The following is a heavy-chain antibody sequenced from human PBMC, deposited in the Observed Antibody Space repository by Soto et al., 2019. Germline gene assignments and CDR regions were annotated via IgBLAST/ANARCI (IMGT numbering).Heavy chain of an antibody. Sequence: ASVKVSCKASGYTFTSYDINWVRQATGQGLEWMGWMNPNSGNTGYAQKFQGRVTMTRNTSISTAYMELSSLRYEDTDVYYCARIEATTITMVRGVIITLGAFDIWGQGTMVTVSS. J-gene: IGHJ3*02. V-gene: IGHV1-8*01. CDR3: ARIEATTITMVRGVIITLGAFDI. D-gene: IGHD3-10*01. CDR2: MNPNSGNT. CDR1: GYTFTSYD.